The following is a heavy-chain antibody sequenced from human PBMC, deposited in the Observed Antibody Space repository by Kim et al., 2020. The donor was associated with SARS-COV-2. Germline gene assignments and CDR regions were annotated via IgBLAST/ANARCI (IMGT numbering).Heavy chain of an antibody. J-gene: IGHJ5*02. Sequence: NPSLKSRVTISVDTSKNQFSLKLSSVTAADTAVYYCARHIRQVGPLWFDPWGQGTLVTVSS. CDR3: ARHIRQVGPLWFDP. V-gene: IGHV4-39*01.